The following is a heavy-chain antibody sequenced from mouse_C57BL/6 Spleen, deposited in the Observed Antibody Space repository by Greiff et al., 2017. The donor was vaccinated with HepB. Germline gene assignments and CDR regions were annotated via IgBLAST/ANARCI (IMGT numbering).Heavy chain of an antibody. V-gene: IGHV1-15*01. CDR2: IDPETGGT. CDR1: GYTFTDYE. D-gene: IGHD2-1*01. Sequence: VKLQQSGAELVRPGASVTLSCKASGYTFTDYEMHWVKQTPVHGLEWIGAIDPETGGTAYNQKFKGKAILTADKSSSTAYMELRSLTSEDSAVYNCTRKGNYVMNYYYAMDYWGQGTSVTVSS. J-gene: IGHJ4*01. CDR3: TRKGNYVMNYYYAMDY.